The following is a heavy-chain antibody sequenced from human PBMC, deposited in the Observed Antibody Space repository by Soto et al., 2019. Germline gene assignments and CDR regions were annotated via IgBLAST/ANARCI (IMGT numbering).Heavy chain of an antibody. CDR2: IYYSGST. Sequence: SETLSLTCTVSGGSISSSSYYWGWIRQPPGKGLEWIGSIYYSGSTYYNPSLKSRVTISVDTSKNQFSLKLSSVTAADTAVYYCARRPYCSSTSCYYFDYWGQGTLVTVSS. D-gene: IGHD2-2*01. J-gene: IGHJ4*02. CDR3: ARRPYCSSTSCYYFDY. V-gene: IGHV4-39*01. CDR1: GGSISSSSYY.